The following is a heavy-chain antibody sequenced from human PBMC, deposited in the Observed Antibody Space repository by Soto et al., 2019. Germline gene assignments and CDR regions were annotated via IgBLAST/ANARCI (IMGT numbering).Heavy chain of an antibody. J-gene: IGHJ3*02. Sequence: SETLSLTCSVSGGSIDTYYWTWFRQAPGRGLECIGNIYYSGTTNINPALESRVSLSIDRAKRQFSLTLSSVTAADTAVYYCARTAGTFDNFWSGYGYDIWGPATKVTVSS. CDR2: IYYSGTT. CDR1: GGSIDTYY. D-gene: IGHD3-3*01. V-gene: IGHV4-59*13. CDR3: ARTAGTFDNFWSGYGYDI.